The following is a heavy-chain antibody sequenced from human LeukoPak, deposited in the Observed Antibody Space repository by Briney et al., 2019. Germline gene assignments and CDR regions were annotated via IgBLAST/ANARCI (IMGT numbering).Heavy chain of an antibody. D-gene: IGHD2-2*01. Sequence: GASVKVSCNKASGTFTSYGISWVRQAPGQGLEWMGWISAYNGNTNYAQKLQGRVTMTTDTSTSTAYMGLRSLRSDDTAVYYCARVEYCSSTSCYGWFDPWGQGTLVTVSS. V-gene: IGHV1-18*04. CDR2: ISAYNGNT. CDR3: ARVEYCSSTSCYGWFDP. J-gene: IGHJ5*02. CDR1: GTFTSYG.